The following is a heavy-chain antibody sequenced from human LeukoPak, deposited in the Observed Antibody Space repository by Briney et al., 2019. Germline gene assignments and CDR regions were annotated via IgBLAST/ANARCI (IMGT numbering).Heavy chain of an antibody. Sequence: GGSLRLSCAASGITFNTYWLSWVRQAPGKGLQWLATINQDGGEKYYVDSVKGRFTISRDNAKNSLFLQMNSLRAGDTAVYYCTTFSTRLTDYWGQGTLVTVSS. CDR2: INQDGGEK. D-gene: IGHD2-2*01. J-gene: IGHJ4*02. CDR3: TTFSTRLTDY. CDR1: GITFNTYW. V-gene: IGHV3-7*05.